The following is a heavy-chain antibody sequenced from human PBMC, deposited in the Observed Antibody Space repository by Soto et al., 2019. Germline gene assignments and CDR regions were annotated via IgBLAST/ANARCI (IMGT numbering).Heavy chain of an antibody. D-gene: IGHD2-21*01. CDR1: GGTFSSYA. CDR3: ARAIDWSNGMDV. V-gene: IGHV1-69*13. CDR2: IIPIFGTA. Sequence: SVKVSCKASGGTFSSYAISWVRQAPGQGLEWMGGIIPIFGTANYAQKFQGRVTITADESTSTAYMELSSLRSEDTAVYDCARAIDWSNGMDVWGQGTTVTVSS. J-gene: IGHJ6*02.